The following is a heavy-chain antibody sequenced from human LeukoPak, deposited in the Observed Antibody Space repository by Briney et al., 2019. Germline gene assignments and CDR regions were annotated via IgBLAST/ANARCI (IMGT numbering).Heavy chain of an antibody. CDR2: ISYDGSNK. J-gene: IGHJ4*02. CDR3: ARVGTGTADY. CDR1: GFTFSSYA. D-gene: IGHD1-1*01. V-gene: IGHV3-30-3*01. Sequence: TGGSLRLSCAASGFTFSSYAMHWVRQAPGKGLEWVAVISYDGSNKYYADSVKGRFTISRDNSKNTLYLQMNSLRAEDTAVYYCARVGTGTADYWGQGTLVTVSS.